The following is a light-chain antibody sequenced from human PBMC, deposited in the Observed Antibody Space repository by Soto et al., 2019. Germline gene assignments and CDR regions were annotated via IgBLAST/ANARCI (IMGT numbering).Light chain of an antibody. CDR2: AAS. CDR1: QDISDY. CDR3: HQYDTYPLT. V-gene: IGKV1-16*02. J-gene: IGKJ4*01. Sequence: DIQLTQSPSSVSASVGDTVTITCRASQDISDYLAWFQQKPRQAPSSLIFAASLLQGGVPSKFSGRGSGTDFTLTITSLQPEDFATYYCHQYDTYPLTFGGGTKVQI.